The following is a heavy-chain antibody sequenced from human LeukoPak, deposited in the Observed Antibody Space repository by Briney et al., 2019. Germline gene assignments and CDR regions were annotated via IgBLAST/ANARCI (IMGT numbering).Heavy chain of an antibody. CDR3: ARQRIAVTGESYRYYYGMDV. V-gene: IGHV5-51*01. J-gene: IGHJ6*02. CDR2: IYPGDSDT. Sequence: GESLKISCKGSGYSFTTYWIGWVRQMPGKGLEWMGIIYPGDSDTRYSPSFQDQVTISADKSITTAYLQWSSLKASDTARYYCARQRIAVTGESYRYYYGMDVWGQGTTVIVSS. D-gene: IGHD6-19*01. CDR1: GYSFTTYW.